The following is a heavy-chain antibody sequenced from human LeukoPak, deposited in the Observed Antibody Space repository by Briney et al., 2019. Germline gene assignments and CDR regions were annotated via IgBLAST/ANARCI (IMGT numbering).Heavy chain of an antibody. Sequence: GRSLRLSCAASGFTFDDYAMHWVRQAPGKGLEWVSGISWNSGSIGYADSVKGRFTISRDNAKNSLYLQMNSLRAEDTALYYCAKDISLSGSYYYFDYWGQGTLVTVSS. J-gene: IGHJ4*02. CDR1: GFTFDDYA. D-gene: IGHD1-26*01. CDR2: ISWNSGSI. V-gene: IGHV3-9*01. CDR3: AKDISLSGSYYYFDY.